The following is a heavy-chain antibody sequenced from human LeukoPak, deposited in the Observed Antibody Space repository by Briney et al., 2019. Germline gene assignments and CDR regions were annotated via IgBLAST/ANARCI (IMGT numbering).Heavy chain of an antibody. J-gene: IGHJ4*02. V-gene: IGHV4-39*07. CDR3: ARDGRATVVTDY. CDR2: IYYSGST. CDR1: GGSISSSSYY. Sequence: PSETLSLTCTVSGGSISSSSYYWGWIRQPPGKGLEWIGSIYYSGSTYYNPSLKSRVTISVDTSKNQFSLKLSPVTAADTAVYYCARDGRATVVTDYWGQGTLVTVSS. D-gene: IGHD4-23*01.